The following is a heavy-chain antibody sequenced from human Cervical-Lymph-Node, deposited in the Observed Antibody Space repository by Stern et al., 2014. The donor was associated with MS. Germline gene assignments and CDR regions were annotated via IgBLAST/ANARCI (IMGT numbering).Heavy chain of an antibody. V-gene: IGHV1-69*01. CDR2: LIPFFGAT. D-gene: IGHD4-11*01. J-gene: IGHJ4*02. CDR1: GDTFSSYA. CDR3: ALRRSYYVY. Sequence: VQLLESGSEVQKPGSSVKVSCKPSGDTFSSYALSWVRQAPGQGLEWVGGLIPFFGATRYGQKFQGRVTITPEESTGTAFMELTNLTSDDTAVYYCALRRSYYVYWGLGTLISVSS.